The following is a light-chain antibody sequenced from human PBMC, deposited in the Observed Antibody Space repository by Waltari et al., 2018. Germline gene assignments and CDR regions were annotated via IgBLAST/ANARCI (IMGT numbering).Light chain of an antibody. J-gene: IGKJ4*01. CDR2: DTS. CDR1: QSVRVY. CDR3: QQRHNWPLT. Sequence: EIVLTQSPATLSLSPGERATLSCRASQSVRVYLASYQQKPGQAPRLLIYDTSNRASGTPDRFSGSGSGTDFSLSISSLEPEDFAVYYCQQRHNWPLTFGGGTKVEIK. V-gene: IGKV3-11*01.